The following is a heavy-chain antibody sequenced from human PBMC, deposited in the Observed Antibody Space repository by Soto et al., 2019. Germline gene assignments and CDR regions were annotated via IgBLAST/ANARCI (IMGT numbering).Heavy chain of an antibody. J-gene: IGHJ5*01. D-gene: IGHD2-15*01. CDR1: GFTFSSYA. V-gene: IGHV3-23*01. CDR2: ISGSGGST. Sequence: PGGSLRLSCTASGFTFSSYAMSWVRQAPGKGLEWVSAISGSGGSTYYADSVKGRFTISRDNSKNTLYLQMNSLRAEDTAVYYCALDLGVVVPAPGWSDSSGKRTLVTVSS. CDR3: ALDLGVVVPAPGWSDS.